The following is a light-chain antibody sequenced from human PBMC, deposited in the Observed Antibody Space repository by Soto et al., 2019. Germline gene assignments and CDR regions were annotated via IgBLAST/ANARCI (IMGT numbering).Light chain of an antibody. CDR3: SSYTSRSTLV. J-gene: IGLJ1*01. V-gene: IGLV2-14*01. Sequence: QSALPQPASVSEYPGPTITISCTGTSSDIGGYNYVSWYQHNPGKAPKLMIYEVSNRPSGVSDRFSGSKSGNTASLTISGLRAEDEADYYCSSYTSRSTLVFGTGTKLTVL. CDR2: EVS. CDR1: SSDIGGYNY.